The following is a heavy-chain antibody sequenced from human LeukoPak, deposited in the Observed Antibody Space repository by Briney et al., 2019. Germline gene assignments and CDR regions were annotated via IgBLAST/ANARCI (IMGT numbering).Heavy chain of an antibody. J-gene: IGHJ5*02. CDR1: GGTFSSYA. Sequence: SVKDSCKASGGTFSSYAISWVRQAPGQGLEWMGGIIPIFGTANYAQKFQGRVTITADESTSTAYMELSSLRSEDTAVYYCARSFWSGYYIIQNWFDPWGQGTLVTVSS. CDR3: ARSFWSGYYIIQNWFDP. V-gene: IGHV1-69*13. CDR2: IIPIFGTA. D-gene: IGHD3-3*01.